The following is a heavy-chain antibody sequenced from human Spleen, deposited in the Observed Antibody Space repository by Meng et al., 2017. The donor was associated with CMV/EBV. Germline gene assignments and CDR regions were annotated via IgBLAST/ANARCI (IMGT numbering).Heavy chain of an antibody. CDR3: ARGPSPAGLNDYYAMDV. V-gene: IGHV3-7*03. J-gene: IGHJ6*02. CDR1: GFTFSGFW. CDR2: IKDNGAEK. D-gene: IGHD2-2*01. Sequence: ESLKISCAASGFTFSGFWMTWVRQAPGKGLEWVANIKDNGAEKYYVVSVKGRFTISRDNARNSLYLQMNRLRAEDTGMYYCARGPSPAGLNDYYAMDVWGQGTTVTVSS.